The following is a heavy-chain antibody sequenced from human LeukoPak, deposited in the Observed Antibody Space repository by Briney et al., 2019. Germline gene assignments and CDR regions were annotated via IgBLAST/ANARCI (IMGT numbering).Heavy chain of an antibody. CDR1: GFTFSSYA. Sequence: GALRLSCAASGFTFSSYAMHWVRQAPGKGLEWVAVISYDGSNKYYADSVKDRFTISRDNSKNTLYLQMNSLRAEDTAVYYCARGSSGRYNWFDPWGQGTLVTVSS. V-gene: IGHV3-30*01. CDR3: ARGSSGRYNWFDP. CDR2: ISYDGSNK. D-gene: IGHD6-19*01. J-gene: IGHJ5*02.